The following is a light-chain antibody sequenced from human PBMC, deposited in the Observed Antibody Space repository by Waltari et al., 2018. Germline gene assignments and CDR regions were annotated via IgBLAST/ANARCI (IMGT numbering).Light chain of an antibody. CDR3: QQYDSIVLT. Sequence: EIVLTQSPGTLSLSPGARATLSCRASQSVSNNVLNWYQQKPGQAPRLLIYGASSRATGIPDRFSGRGSGTDFTLTISRLEPEDFAVYYCQQYDSIVLTFGGGTKVEI. V-gene: IGKV3-20*01. J-gene: IGKJ4*01. CDR1: QSVSNNV. CDR2: GAS.